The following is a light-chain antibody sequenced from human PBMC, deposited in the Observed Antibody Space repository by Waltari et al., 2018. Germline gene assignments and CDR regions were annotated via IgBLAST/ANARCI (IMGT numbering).Light chain of an antibody. J-gene: IGKJ1*01. CDR3: QHYLRLPVT. CDR1: QSVSRA. Sequence: EIVLTQSPGTLSLSLGERATLSCRASQSVSRALAWYQQKPGQAPRLLIYGASTRATGIQDRFSGSGSGTDFSLTISRLEPDDFAVYYCQHYLRLPVTFGQGTTVEI. CDR2: GAS. V-gene: IGKV3-20*01.